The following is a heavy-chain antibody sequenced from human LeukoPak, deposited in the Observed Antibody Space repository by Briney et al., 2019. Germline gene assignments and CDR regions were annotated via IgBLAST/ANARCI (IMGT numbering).Heavy chain of an antibody. D-gene: IGHD2-21*01. V-gene: IGHV4-4*07. CDR3: ARGPVSDYSFDY. CDR2: IYTSGST. Sequence: SETLSLTCTVSGGSISSYYWSWIRQPAGKGLEWIGRIYTSGSTNYNPSLKSRVTMSVDRSQNQFSLKLSSVTAADMAVYYCARGPVSDYSFDYWGQGTLVTVSS. CDR1: GGSISSYY. J-gene: IGHJ4*02.